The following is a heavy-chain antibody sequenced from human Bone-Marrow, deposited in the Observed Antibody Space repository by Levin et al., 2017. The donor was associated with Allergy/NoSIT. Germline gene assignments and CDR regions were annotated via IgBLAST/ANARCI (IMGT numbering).Heavy chain of an antibody. V-gene: IGHV1-46*01. CDR2: INPSGGST. CDR1: GYTFTRSY. CDR3: AKEDCSGGSCYLDY. J-gene: IGHJ4*02. D-gene: IGHD2-15*01. Sequence: ASVKVSCKASGYTFTRSYLHWVRQAPGQGLEWMGVINPSGGSTTYAQKFQGRVTMTSDTSTSTVYMELSSLRSDDTAVYYCAKEDCSGGSCYLDYWGQGTLVTVSS.